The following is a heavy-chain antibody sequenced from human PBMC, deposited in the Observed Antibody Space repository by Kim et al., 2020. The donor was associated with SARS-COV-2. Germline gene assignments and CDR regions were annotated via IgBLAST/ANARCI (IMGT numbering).Heavy chain of an antibody. CDR3: ARDRPYSGYDRFDY. J-gene: IGHJ4*02. Sequence: SETLSLTCTVSGGSISSSSYYWGWIRQPPGKGLEWIGSIYYSGSTYYNPSLKSRVTISVDTSKNQFSLKLSSVTVADTAVYYCARDRPYSGYDRFDYWGQGTLVTVSS. V-gene: IGHV4-39*07. CDR2: IYYSGST. CDR1: GGSISSSSYY. D-gene: IGHD5-12*01.